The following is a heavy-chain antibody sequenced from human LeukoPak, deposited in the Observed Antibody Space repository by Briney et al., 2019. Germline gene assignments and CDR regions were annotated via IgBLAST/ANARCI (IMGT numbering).Heavy chain of an antibody. D-gene: IGHD2-15*01. Sequence: GGSLRLSCAASGFTFSSYWMHWVRQAPGKGLVWVSRINSDGRSTSYADSVKGRFTISRDNAKNTLYLQMNSLRAEDTAVYYCARDREDIVVVVAATPLVWGQGTLVTVSS. V-gene: IGHV3-74*01. J-gene: IGHJ4*02. CDR3: ARDREDIVVVVAATPLV. CDR2: INSDGRST. CDR1: GFTFSSYW.